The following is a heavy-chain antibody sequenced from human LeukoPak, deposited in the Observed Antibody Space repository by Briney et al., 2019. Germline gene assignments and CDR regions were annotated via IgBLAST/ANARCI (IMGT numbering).Heavy chain of an antibody. CDR3: ARDGRAGSLLAY. Sequence: PSETLSLTCTVSGGSINSGSYSWSWIRQPAGKGLEWIGRIYPSGNTNYNPSLKSRVTISVDTSKNQFSLKLGSVTAADTAIYYCARDGRAGSLLAYWGQGTLVTVSS. J-gene: IGHJ4*02. CDR1: GGSINSGSYS. CDR2: IYPSGNT. V-gene: IGHV4-61*02. D-gene: IGHD6-19*01.